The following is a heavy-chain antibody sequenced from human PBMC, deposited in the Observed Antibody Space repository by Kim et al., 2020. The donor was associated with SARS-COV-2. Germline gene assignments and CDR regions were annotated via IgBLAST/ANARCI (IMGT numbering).Heavy chain of an antibody. D-gene: IGHD1-26*01. V-gene: IGHV3-7*04. Sequence: SVKGPFTIFRDNAKNSLYLQMNSLRAEDTAVYYCARGTATGHYYYYGFDVWGQGTTVTVSS. J-gene: IGHJ6*02. CDR3: ARGTATGHYYYYGFDV.